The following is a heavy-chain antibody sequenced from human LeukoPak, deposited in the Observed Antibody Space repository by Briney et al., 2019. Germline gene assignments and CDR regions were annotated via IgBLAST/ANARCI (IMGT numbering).Heavy chain of an antibody. J-gene: IGHJ4*02. CDR2: ISSSSSYI. CDR1: GFTFSSYI. D-gene: IGHD3-9*01. Sequence: GGSLRLFCAASGFTFSSYIMNWVRQSPGKGLEWVSSISSSSSYIYYADSVKGRFTISRDNAKNSLYLQMNSLRAEDTAVYYCARDQGILTDFDYWGQGTLVTVSS. CDR3: ARDQGILTDFDY. V-gene: IGHV3-21*01.